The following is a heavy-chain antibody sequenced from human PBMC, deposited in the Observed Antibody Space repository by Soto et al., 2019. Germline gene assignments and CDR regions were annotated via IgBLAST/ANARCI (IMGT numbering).Heavy chain of an antibody. CDR2: IYDSGST. J-gene: IGHJ4*02. CDR3: ARGPSGDKVDY. D-gene: IGHD7-27*01. CDR1: GGSLSSGGYN. Sequence: PSETLSLTCTVAGGSLSSGGYNWSWIRQSPGKGLEWIGHIYDSGSTYNNPSLQSRVTISVDTSKNQFSLNLSSVTAADTAVYYCARGPSGDKVDYWGQGTLVTVSS. V-gene: IGHV4-30-4*01.